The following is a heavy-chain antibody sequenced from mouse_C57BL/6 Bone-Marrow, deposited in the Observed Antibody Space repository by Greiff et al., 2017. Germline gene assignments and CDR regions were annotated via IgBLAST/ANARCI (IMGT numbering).Heavy chain of an antibody. V-gene: IGHV5-6*01. CDR1: GFTFSSYG. CDR3: ATYYYGRNY. D-gene: IGHD1-1*01. J-gene: IGHJ2*01. Sequence: EVQRVESGGDLVKPGGSLKLSCAASGFTFSSYGMSWVRQTPDKRLEWVATISSGGSYTYYPDSVKGRFTISRDNAKNTLYLHMSSLKCEDTAMDYCATYYYGRNYWGQGTTLTVSS. CDR2: ISSGGSYT.